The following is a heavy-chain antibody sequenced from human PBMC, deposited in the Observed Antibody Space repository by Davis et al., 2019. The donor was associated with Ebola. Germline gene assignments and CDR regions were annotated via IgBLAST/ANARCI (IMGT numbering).Heavy chain of an antibody. CDR2: INPSFGST. CDR1: GDTFTGTY. CDR3: ARDKMGSTPLPFDY. J-gene: IGHJ4*02. V-gene: IGHV1-46*01. Sequence: ASVKVSCKASGDTFTGTYIHWVRQAPGQVLEWMGIINPSFGSTSYAQHLEGRVSMTSDTSTNTVYMALSSLRSGDTAVYYCARDKMGSTPLPFDYWGQGTLVTVSS. D-gene: IGHD2-15*01.